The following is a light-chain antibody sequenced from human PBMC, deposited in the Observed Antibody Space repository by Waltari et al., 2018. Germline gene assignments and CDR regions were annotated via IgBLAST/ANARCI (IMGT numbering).Light chain of an antibody. CDR2: ESS. CDR1: QRIDRW. CDR3: QQVKTYPLT. Sequence: DIQMTQSPSTLSASVGDRVTMTCRASQRIDRWLAWYQQKPGKAPRVIIYESSSLESGVPSRFSGSGFGTEFTLTINNLQPDDFATYYCQQVKTYPLTFGGGTKVEIK. V-gene: IGKV1-5*03. J-gene: IGKJ4*01.